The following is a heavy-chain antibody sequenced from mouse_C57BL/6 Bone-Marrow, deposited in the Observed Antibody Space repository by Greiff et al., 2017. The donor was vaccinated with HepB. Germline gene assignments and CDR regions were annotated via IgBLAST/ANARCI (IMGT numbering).Heavy chain of an antibody. CDR2: IDPETGGT. CDR1: GYTFTDYE. J-gene: IGHJ4*01. CDR3: TRKGLGPSMDY. Sequence: VKLMESGAELVRPGASVTLSCKASGYTFTDYEMHWVKQTPVHGLEWIGAIDPETGGTAYNQKFKGKAILTADKSSSTAYMELRSLTSEDSAVYYCTRKGLGPSMDYWGQGTSVTVSS. V-gene: IGHV1-15*01.